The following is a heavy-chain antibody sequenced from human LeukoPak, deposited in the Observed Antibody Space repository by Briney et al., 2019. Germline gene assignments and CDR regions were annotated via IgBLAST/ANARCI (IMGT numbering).Heavy chain of an antibody. D-gene: IGHD6-13*01. V-gene: IGHV4-39*07. J-gene: IGHJ4*02. CDR3: ARIAAAGAVPFDY. CDR2: IYHSGST. Sequence: SETLSLTCTVSGVSISSGSYYWGWIRQPPGKGLEWIGSIYHSGSTYYNPSLKSRVTISVDTSKNQFSLKLSSVTAADTAVYYCARIAAAGAVPFDYWGQGTLVTVSS. CDR1: GVSISSGSYY.